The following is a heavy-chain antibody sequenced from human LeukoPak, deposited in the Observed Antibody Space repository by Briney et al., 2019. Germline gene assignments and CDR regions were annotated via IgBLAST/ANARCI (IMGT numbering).Heavy chain of an antibody. D-gene: IGHD3-10*01. CDR3: ARPRYGSGSLDS. Sequence: SETLSLTCAVYGESFSGHYWTWIRQPPGKGLEWIGEIDHSGSTTSNPSLNNRVTISVDTSKNQFSLKLTSVTAADTAVYYCARPRYGSGSLDSWGQGTLVTVSS. CDR1: GESFSGHY. CDR2: IDHSGST. J-gene: IGHJ4*02. V-gene: IGHV4-34*01.